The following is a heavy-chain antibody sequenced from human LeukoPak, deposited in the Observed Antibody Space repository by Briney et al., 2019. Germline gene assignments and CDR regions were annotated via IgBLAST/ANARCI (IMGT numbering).Heavy chain of an antibody. V-gene: IGHV4-39*07. CDR3: ARDTGSGYSYGSSYFDP. Sequence: PSETLSLTCTVSGDSIFSTTYYWGWIRQPPGKGLEWIGSIFHSGSTYYNPSLKSRVTISLDTSKNQFSLKLTSVTAADTAVYYCARDTGSGYSYGSSYFDPWGQGTLVTVSS. J-gene: IGHJ5*02. D-gene: IGHD5-18*01. CDR1: GDSIFSTTYY. CDR2: IFHSGST.